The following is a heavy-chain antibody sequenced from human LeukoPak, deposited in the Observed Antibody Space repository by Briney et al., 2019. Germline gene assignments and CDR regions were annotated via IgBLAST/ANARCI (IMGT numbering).Heavy chain of an antibody. D-gene: IGHD4-17*01. CDR3: ARHYPYGDGAFDI. V-gene: IGHV4-30-2*01. CDR1: GGSISSGGYS. J-gene: IGHJ3*02. CDR2: IYHSGST. Sequence: SETLSLTCAVSGGSISSGGYSWSWIRQPPGKGLEWIGYIYHSGSTYYNPSLKSRVTISVDRSKNQFSLKLSSVTAADTAVYYCARHYPYGDGAFDIWGQGTMVTVSS.